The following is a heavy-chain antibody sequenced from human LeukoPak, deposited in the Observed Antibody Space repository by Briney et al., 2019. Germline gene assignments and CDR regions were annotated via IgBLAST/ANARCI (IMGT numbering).Heavy chain of an antibody. CDR1: GFTFGGYA. Sequence: PGGSLRLSCTASGFTFGGYAMTWVRQAPGKGLEWVGFIRSKAYGGTTEYAASVKGRFTLSRDDSKSIAYLQMNSLKTEDTAVYYCTTRKGGSPFYWGQGTLVAVSS. CDR3: TTRKGGSPFY. D-gene: IGHD1-26*01. J-gene: IGHJ4*02. CDR2: IRSKAYGGTT. V-gene: IGHV3-49*04.